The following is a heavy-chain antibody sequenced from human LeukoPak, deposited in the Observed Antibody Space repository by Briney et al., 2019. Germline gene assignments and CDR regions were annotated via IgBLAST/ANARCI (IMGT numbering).Heavy chain of an antibody. CDR2: IKQDGSEK. CDR1: GFTFSSYW. CDR3: ARDSYSSFDY. J-gene: IGHJ4*02. V-gene: IGHV3-7*01. D-gene: IGHD6-13*01. Sequence: GGSLRLSCAVSGFTFSSYWMSWVRQAPGKGLEWVANIKQDGSEKYYVDSVKGRFTISRDNAKNSLYLQMNSLRAEDTAVYYCARDSYSSFDYWGQGTLVTVSS.